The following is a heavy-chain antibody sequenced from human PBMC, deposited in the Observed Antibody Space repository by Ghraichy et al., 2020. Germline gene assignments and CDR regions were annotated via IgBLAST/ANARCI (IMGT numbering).Heavy chain of an antibody. V-gene: IGHV3-73*01. CDR1: GFTFSGSA. J-gene: IGHJ5*02. Sequence: GGSLRLSCAASGFTFSGSAMHWVRQASGKGLEWVGRIRSKANTYATAYAASVKGRFTISRDDSKNTAYLQMNSLKTEDTAMYYCTRLVTTVTAYNWFDPWGQGTLVTVSS. D-gene: IGHD4-17*01. CDR3: TRLVTTVTAYNWFDP. CDR2: IRSKANTYAT.